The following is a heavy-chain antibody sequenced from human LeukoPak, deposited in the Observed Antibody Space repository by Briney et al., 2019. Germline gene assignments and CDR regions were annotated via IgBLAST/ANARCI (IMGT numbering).Heavy chain of an antibody. Sequence: GSLRLSCLGSGFTYNDYWMSWIRQAPGKGLEWVANIKGDGSEKWYLDSVKGRFTISRDNAKNSLYLQMNSLRVEDTAVYYRERDYQGYWGQGTLVSVSS. CDR3: ERDYQGY. CDR1: GFTYNDYW. D-gene: IGHD2-2*01. J-gene: IGHJ4*02. V-gene: IGHV3-7*03. CDR2: IKGDGSEK.